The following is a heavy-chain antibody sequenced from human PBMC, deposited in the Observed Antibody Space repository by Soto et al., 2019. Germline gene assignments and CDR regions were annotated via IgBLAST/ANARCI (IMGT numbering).Heavy chain of an antibody. Sequence: QVQLQESGPGLVKPSETLSLSCGVSGGSISQYYWSWIRQPAGKGLEWIGRIYSGGSTNYNPSLEGRVTMGVDTSKTRFSRKRGSVNAADTAVDYCAGGPGGCGDFSIDYWGQGTLVTVSS. CDR3: AGGPGGCGDFSIDY. CDR1: GGSISQYY. CDR2: IYSGGST. D-gene: IGHD3-10*01. J-gene: IGHJ4*02. V-gene: IGHV4-4*07.